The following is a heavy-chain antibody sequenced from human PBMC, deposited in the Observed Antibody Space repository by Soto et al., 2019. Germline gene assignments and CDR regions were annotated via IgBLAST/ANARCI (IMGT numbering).Heavy chain of an antibody. CDR2: VYYSGST. CDR3: ARVNYGDYDYYYGMDV. Sequence: PSETLSLTCTVSGGSISSSSYYWGWIRQPPGKGLEWIGNVYYSGSTYYNPSLKSRVTISVDTSKNQFSLKLSSVTAADTAVYYCARVNYGDYDYYYGMDVWGQGTTVTVSS. CDR1: GGSISSSSYY. V-gene: IGHV4-39*07. J-gene: IGHJ6*02. D-gene: IGHD4-17*01.